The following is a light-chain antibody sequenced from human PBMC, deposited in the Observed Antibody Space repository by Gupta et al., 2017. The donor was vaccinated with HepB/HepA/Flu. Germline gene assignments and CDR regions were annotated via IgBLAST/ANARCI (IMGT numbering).Light chain of an antibody. CDR3: QQYAASPWT. CDR1: QSVASNY. CDR2: GIS. J-gene: IGKJ1*01. Sequence: EIVLTQSPGTLSLSPGERVTLSCRASQSVASNYLAWYQQKPGQAPRLLMYGISIRATGTPDRFSGSGSETDFTLTIRRLEPEDFAVYYCQQYAASPWTFGQGTKVEIK. V-gene: IGKV3-20*01.